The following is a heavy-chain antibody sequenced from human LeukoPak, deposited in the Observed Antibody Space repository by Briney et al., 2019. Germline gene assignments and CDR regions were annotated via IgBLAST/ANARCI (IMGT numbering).Heavy chain of an antibody. CDR1: GFTFSSYG. V-gene: IGHV3-30*02. Sequence: PGGSLRLSCAASGFTFSSYGMHWVRQAPGKGLEWVAFIRYDGSNKYYADSVKGRFTISRDNSKNTLYLQMNSLRAEDTAVYYCAKDKVRDTAMVTDYFDYWGQGTLVTVSS. CDR3: AKDKVRDTAMVTDYFDY. D-gene: IGHD5-18*01. CDR2: IRYDGSNK. J-gene: IGHJ4*02.